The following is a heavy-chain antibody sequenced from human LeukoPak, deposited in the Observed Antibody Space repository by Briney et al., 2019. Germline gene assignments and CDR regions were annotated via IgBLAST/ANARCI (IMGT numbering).Heavy chain of an antibody. CDR1: GGTFSSYA. J-gene: IGHJ4*02. CDR3: ARGRGSGTFDY. Sequence: ASVKVSCKASGGTFSSYAISWVRQAPGQGLEWMGRIIPILGVANYAQKFQGRVTITADKSTSTAHMELSSLRSEDTAVYYCARGRGSGTFDYWGQGTLVTVSS. V-gene: IGHV1-69*04. D-gene: IGHD3-10*01. CDR2: IIPILGVA.